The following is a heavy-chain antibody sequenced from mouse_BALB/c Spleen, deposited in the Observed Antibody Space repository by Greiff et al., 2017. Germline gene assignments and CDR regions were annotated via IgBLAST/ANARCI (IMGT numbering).Heavy chain of an antibody. Sequence: QVHVKQSGAELMKPGASVKISCKATGYTFSSYWIEWVKQRPRHGLEWIGEILPGSGSTNYNEKFKGKATFTADTSSNTAYMQLSSLTSEDSAVYYCVAPTMITTRNDYWGQGTTLTVSS. D-gene: IGHD2-4*01. CDR1: GYTFSSYW. CDR2: ILPGSGST. V-gene: IGHV1-9*01. J-gene: IGHJ2*01. CDR3: VAPTMITTRNDY.